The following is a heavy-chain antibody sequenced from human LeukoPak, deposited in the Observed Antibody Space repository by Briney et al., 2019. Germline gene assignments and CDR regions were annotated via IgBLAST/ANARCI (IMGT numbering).Heavy chain of an antibody. V-gene: IGHV3-53*01. Sequence: GGSLRLSCAASGFIVSSNYMSWVRQAPGEGLEWVSVINSGGSTYHADSVKGRFTISRDNSKNTLYLQMNSLRAEDTAVYYCAKEGRSLQTYWGQGTLVTVSS. CDR1: GFIVSSNY. CDR2: INSGGST. D-gene: IGHD5-24*01. J-gene: IGHJ4*02. CDR3: AKEGRSLQTY.